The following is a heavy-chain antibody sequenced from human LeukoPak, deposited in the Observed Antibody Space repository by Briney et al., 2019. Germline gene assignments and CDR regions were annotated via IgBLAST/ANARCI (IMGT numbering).Heavy chain of an antibody. V-gene: IGHV3-66*01. CDR1: GFTVSSNY. CDR2: IYSGGST. D-gene: IGHD3-22*01. CDR3: ARVYYYDSSGYAY. Sequence: PGGSLRLSCAASGFTVSSNYMSWVRQAPGKGLEWVSVIYSGGSTYYADSVKGRFTISRDNSKNTLYLQMNSLRAEDTAVYYCARVYYYDSSGYAYWGQGTLVTVSS. J-gene: IGHJ4*02.